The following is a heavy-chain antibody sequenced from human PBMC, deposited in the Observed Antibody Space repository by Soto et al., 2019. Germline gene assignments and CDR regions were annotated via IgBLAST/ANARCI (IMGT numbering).Heavy chain of an antibody. Sequence: PGESLKISCKGSGYRFTTRWICWVLQMPGKGLEWMGIIYPGDSDTRYSPSFQGQVTISVDKSISTAYLQWSGLKASDTATYYCARLSDGYNSLDYWGQGTLVTVYS. J-gene: IGHJ4*02. V-gene: IGHV5-51*01. CDR3: ARLSDGYNSLDY. CDR1: GYRFTTRW. D-gene: IGHD5-12*01. CDR2: IYPGDSDT.